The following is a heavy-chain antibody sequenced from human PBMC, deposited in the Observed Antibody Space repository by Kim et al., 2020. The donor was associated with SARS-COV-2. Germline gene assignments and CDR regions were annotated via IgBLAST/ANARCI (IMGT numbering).Heavy chain of an antibody. D-gene: IGHD2-2*01. V-gene: IGHV4-4*07. CDR3: ARDKEGYCSSTSCDYYYYYYMDV. CDR2: IYTSGST. Sequence: SETLSLTCTVSGGSISSYYWSWIRQPAGKGLEWIGRIYTSGSTNYNPSLKSRVTMSVDTSKNQFSLKLSSVTAADTAVYYCARDKEGYCSSTSCDYYYYYYMDVWGKGTTVTVSS. CDR1: GGSISSYY. J-gene: IGHJ6*03.